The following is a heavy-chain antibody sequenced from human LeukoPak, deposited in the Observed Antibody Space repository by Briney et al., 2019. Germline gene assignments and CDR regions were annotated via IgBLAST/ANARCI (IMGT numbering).Heavy chain of an antibody. Sequence: ASVKVSCKASGYTFTGYYMHWVRQAPGPGLEWMGWINPNSGGTNYAQKFQGRVTMTRDTSISTAYMELSRLRSDDTAVYYCARGTGTTSGGAAYWGQGTLVTVSS. J-gene: IGHJ4*02. CDR2: INPNSGGT. CDR3: ARGTGTTSGGAAY. D-gene: IGHD1-7*01. CDR1: GYTFTGYY. V-gene: IGHV1-2*02.